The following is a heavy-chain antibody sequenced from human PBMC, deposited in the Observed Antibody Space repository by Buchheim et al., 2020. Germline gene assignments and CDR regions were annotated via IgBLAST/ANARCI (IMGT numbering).Heavy chain of an antibody. Sequence: EVLLLESGGGLVQPGGSLRLSCAASGFTFSSYAMNWVRQAPGKGLEWVSVITTGGDTYYADSVKGRFTISRDTSKNTVYLQMISLRADDTAVYYCANFVYWGQGTL. CDR2: ITTGGDT. V-gene: IGHV3-23*01. CDR3: ANFVY. CDR1: GFTFSSYA. J-gene: IGHJ4*02.